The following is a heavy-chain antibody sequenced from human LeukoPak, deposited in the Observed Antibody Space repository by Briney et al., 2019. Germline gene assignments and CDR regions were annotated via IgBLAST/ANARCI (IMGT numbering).Heavy chain of an antibody. CDR1: GGSISSYY. V-gene: IGHV4-59*08. D-gene: IGHD7-27*01. Sequence: SETLSLTCTVSGGSISSYYWSWIRQPPGKGLEGIGYIYYSGSTNYNPSLKSRVTISVDTSKNQFSLKLSSVTAADTAVYYCARELGDAFDIWGQGTMVTVSS. CDR2: IYYSGST. CDR3: ARELGDAFDI. J-gene: IGHJ3*02.